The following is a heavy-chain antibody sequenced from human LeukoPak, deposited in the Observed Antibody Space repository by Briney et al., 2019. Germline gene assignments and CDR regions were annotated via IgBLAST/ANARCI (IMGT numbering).Heavy chain of an antibody. CDR1: GFTFSNYY. Sequence: PGGSLRLSCAASGFTFSNYYMSWIRQAPGKGLEWVSYISSSGSTMYYADSVKGRFTISRDNAKKSLYLQMNSLRAEDTAVYYCAREAISGYSDWGQGTLVTVSS. J-gene: IGHJ4*02. V-gene: IGHV3-11*04. CDR2: ISSSGSTM. CDR3: AREAISGYSD. D-gene: IGHD3-22*01.